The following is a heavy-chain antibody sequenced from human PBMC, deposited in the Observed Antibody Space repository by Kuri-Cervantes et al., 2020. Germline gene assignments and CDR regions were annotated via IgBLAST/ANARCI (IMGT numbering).Heavy chain of an antibody. CDR3: ARGPDSSGYYPPYFDY. CDR2: TSLDGNNK. V-gene: IGHV3-30*01. D-gene: IGHD3-22*01. J-gene: IGHJ4*02. CDR1: GFTFGDYA. Sequence: GESLKISCTASGFTFGDYAMSWFRQAPGKGLQWVAVTSLDGNNKYYADSVKGRFTISRDNSKDTLYLQMNSLRAEDTAVYYCARGPDSSGYYPPYFDYWGQGTLVTVSS.